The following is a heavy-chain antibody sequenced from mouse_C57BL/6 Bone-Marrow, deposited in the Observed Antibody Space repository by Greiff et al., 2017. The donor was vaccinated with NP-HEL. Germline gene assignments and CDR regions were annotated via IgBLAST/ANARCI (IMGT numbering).Heavy chain of an antibody. CDR1: GFNIKDYY. V-gene: IGHV14-1*01. Sequence: VHVKQSGAELVRPGASVKLSCTASGFNIKDYYMHWVKQRPEQGLEWIGRIDPEDGDTEYAPKFQGKATMTADTASNTAYLQLSSLTSEDTAVYYCTTGDYAMDYWGQGTSVTVSS. CDR2: IDPEDGDT. CDR3: TTGDYAMDY. J-gene: IGHJ4*01.